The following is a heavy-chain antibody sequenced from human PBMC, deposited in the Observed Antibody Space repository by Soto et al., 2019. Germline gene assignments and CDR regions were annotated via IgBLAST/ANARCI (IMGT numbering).Heavy chain of an antibody. Sequence: GASVKVSCKASGGTFSSYTISWVRQAPGQGLEWMGRIIPILGIANYAQKFQGRVTITADKSTSTAYMKLSSLRSEDTAVYYCARGLYCSGGSCYSSLNWFDPWGQGTLVTVSS. CDR3: ARGLYCSGGSCYSSLNWFDP. CDR2: IIPILGIA. CDR1: GGTFSSYT. J-gene: IGHJ5*02. D-gene: IGHD2-15*01. V-gene: IGHV1-69*02.